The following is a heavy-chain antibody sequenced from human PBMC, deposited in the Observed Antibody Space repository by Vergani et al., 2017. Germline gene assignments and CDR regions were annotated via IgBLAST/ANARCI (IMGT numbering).Heavy chain of an antibody. V-gene: IGHV1-46*01. J-gene: IGHJ6*02. D-gene: IGHD4-11*01. CDR3: ARDRRLQYDYSVYDYYGMDV. CDR1: GYTFTSYY. CDR2: INPSGGST. Sequence: QVQLVQSGAEVKKPGASVKVSCKASGYTFTSYYMHWVRQAPGQGLEWMGIINPSGGSTSYAQKFQGRVTMTRDTSTSTVYMELSSLRSEDTAVYCCARDRRLQYDYSVYDYYGMDVWGQGTTVTVSS.